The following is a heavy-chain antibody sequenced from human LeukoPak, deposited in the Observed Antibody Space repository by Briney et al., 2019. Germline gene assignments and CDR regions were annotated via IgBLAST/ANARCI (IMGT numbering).Heavy chain of an antibody. CDR1: GYSFTIFP. CDR2: ISAYNGNT. V-gene: IGHV1-18*01. D-gene: IGHD3-16*02. J-gene: IGHJ4*02. Sequence: GASVTVSCMASGYSFTIFPIIWVRQAPGQGRECMGWISAYNGNTNYTQTLQGRVTMTPDTTTSTAFMEMKTPTSDNTAVYYCARVMGGSDLDYWGQGTLVIVSS. CDR3: ARVMGGSDLDY.